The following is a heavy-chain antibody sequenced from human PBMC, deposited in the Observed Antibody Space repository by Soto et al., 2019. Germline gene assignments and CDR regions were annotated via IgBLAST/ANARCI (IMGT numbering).Heavy chain of an antibody. J-gene: IGHJ5*02. CDR1: GFSLSTSGVG. D-gene: IGHD2-2*03. CDR3: AHARRGYCVRSSCPNWFDP. V-gene: IGHV2-5*02. Sequence: QITLKESGPTLVKPTQTLTLTCTFSGFSLSTSGVGVGWIRQPPGKALEWLALIYWDDDKRYSPSLKSRLSVTQGTSKNQVVLTMTNMDPMDTATYYCAHARRGYCVRSSCPNWFDPWGQGILVTVSS. CDR2: IYWDDDK.